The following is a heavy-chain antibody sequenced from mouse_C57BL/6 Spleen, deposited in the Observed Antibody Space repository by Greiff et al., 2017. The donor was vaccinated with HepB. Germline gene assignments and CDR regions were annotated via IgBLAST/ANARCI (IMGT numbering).Heavy chain of an antibody. Sequence: QVQLQQSGAELARPGASVKLSCKASGYTFTSYGISWVKQRTGQGLEWIGEIYPRSGNTYYNEKFKGKATLTADKSSSTAYMELRSLTSEDSAVYFCARVLYGNYEGNYYYAMDYWGQGTSVTVSS. V-gene: IGHV1-81*01. CDR1: GYTFTSYG. J-gene: IGHJ4*01. CDR2: IYPRSGNT. D-gene: IGHD2-1*01. CDR3: ARVLYGNYEGNYYYAMDY.